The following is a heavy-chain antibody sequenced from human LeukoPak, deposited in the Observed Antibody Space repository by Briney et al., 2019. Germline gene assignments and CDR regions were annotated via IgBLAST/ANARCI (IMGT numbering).Heavy chain of an antibody. Sequence: GGSLRLSCAASGFTFRNYAMSWVRQAPGKGLEWVSAISGSGGRTYYADSVKGRFTISRDNSKNTLYLQMNSLRAEDTAVYYCAKGNGYYPHFDYWGQGTLVTVSS. CDR1: GFTFRNYA. CDR2: ISGSGGRT. CDR3: AKGNGYYPHFDY. D-gene: IGHD3-22*01. J-gene: IGHJ4*02. V-gene: IGHV3-23*01.